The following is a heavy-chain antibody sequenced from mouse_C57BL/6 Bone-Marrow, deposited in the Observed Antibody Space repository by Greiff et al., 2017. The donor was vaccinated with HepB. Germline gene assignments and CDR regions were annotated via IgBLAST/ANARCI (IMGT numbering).Heavy chain of an antibody. J-gene: IGHJ3*01. CDR1: GFSLTSYA. V-gene: IGHV2-9-1*01. D-gene: IGHD2-4*01. Sequence: QVTLKESGPGLVAPSQSLSITCTVSGFSLTSYAISWVRQPPGKGLEWLGAIWTGGGTNYNSALKSRLSISKDNSKSQVFLKMNSLQTDDTARYYCARNAYDYDPFAYWGQGTLVTVSA. CDR3: ARNAYDYDPFAY. CDR2: IWTGGGT.